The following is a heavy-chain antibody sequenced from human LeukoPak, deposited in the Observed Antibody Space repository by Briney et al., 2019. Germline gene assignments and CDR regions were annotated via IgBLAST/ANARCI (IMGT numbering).Heavy chain of an antibody. Sequence: SETLSLTCTVSGGSISTSSYYWVWIRQPPGKGLEWIGRIYYSGSTFYNPSFKSRVSISVDTSKNQFPLKLSSVTAADTAVYYCARQDYSTWWFDPWGQGTLVTVSS. J-gene: IGHJ5*02. CDR1: GGSISTSSYY. CDR2: IYYSGST. CDR3: ARQDYSTWWFDP. V-gene: IGHV4-39*01. D-gene: IGHD6-13*01.